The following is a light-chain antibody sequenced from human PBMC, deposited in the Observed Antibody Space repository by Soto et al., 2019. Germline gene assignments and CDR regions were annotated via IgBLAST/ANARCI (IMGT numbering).Light chain of an antibody. CDR3: QQYNSQWT. CDR2: KAS. CDR1: QNIRSR. J-gene: IGKJ1*01. Sequence: DLQMTQSPSTLSASVGDRVTITCRASQNIRSRLAWFQQKPGRAPKLLIYKASSLESGVPSRFSGSGSGTEFTLTISSLQPDDFATYYCQQYNSQWTFGQGTKVDIK. V-gene: IGKV1-5*03.